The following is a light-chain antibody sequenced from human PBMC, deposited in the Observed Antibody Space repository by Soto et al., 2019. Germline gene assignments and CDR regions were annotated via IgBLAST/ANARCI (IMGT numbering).Light chain of an antibody. CDR2: GAS. CDR3: QQYGNSPYS. CDR1: QSVSSSY. Sequence: EIALTQSPGTLSLSPGERATLSCRASQSVSSSYLAWYQEKPGQAPRLLIYGASSRATGIPDRFSGSGSGTDFTLTVNRLEPEDFAVYYCQQYGNSPYSFGQGTKLEIK. V-gene: IGKV3-20*01. J-gene: IGKJ2*01.